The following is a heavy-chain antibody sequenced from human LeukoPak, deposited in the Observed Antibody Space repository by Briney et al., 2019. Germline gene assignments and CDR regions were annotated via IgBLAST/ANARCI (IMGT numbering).Heavy chain of an antibody. CDR3: ARDLGYAFDY. Sequence: GGSLRLSCAASGFTFSSYGMHWVRQAPGKGLEWVSYIRSSTNTIYYADSVKGRFTISSDNAKNSLYLQMNSLRDEDTAVYYCARDLGYAFDYWGQGTLVTVSS. CDR1: GFTFSSYG. V-gene: IGHV3-48*02. J-gene: IGHJ4*02. CDR2: IRSSTNTI. D-gene: IGHD5-12*01.